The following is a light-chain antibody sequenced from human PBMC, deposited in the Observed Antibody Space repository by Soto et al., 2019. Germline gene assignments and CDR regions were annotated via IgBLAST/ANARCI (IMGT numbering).Light chain of an antibody. J-gene: IGKJ4*01. CDR1: QSISTT. CDR2: GAS. V-gene: IGKV3-15*01. Sequence: EIVLTQSPVTLSASPGERATLSCRASQSISTTLVWYQQKPGQAPRLLIYGASTRATGVPARFSGSGSGTESALTSRSLRSQAREVYYRQQHKSWVTFRGGTKVDIK. CDR3: QQHKSWVT.